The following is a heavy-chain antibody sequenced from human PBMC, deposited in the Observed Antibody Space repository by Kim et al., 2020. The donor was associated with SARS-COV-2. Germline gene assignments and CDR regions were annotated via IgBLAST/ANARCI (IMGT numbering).Heavy chain of an antibody. D-gene: IGHD6-13*01. V-gene: IGHV1-69*04. J-gene: IGHJ4*02. Sequence: AQKFQGRVTITADKSTSTAYMELSSLRSEDTAVYYCARATLAAAGSPFDYWGQGTLVTVSS. CDR3: ARATLAAAGSPFDY.